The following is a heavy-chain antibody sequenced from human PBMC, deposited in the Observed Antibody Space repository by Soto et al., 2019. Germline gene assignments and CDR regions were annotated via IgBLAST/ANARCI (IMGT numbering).Heavy chain of an antibody. V-gene: IGHV4-59*01. D-gene: IGHD2-21*01. J-gene: IGHJ4*02. Sequence: PSETLSVTCTVSGGSISSYYWSWIRQPPGKGLEWIGYIYYSGSTNYNPSLKSRVTISVDTSKNQFSLKLSSVTAADTAVYYCARSPYEGYYFDYWGQGTLVTVSS. CDR2: IYYSGST. CDR3: ARSPYEGYYFDY. CDR1: GGSISSYY.